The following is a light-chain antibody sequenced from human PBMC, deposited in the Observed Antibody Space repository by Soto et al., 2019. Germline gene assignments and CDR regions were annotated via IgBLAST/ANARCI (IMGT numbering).Light chain of an antibody. Sequence: EIVLTQSPGTLSLSPGERATLTCTANRRFGSSSLAWCQQKVGQSPRLLIYDTSKRATGSPARFRGSRSGTDFTLTISSLEPEDVGVYFCHQSNKFGPGTRLEIK. CDR1: RRFGSS. CDR3: HQSNK. V-gene: IGKV3-11*01. CDR2: DTS. J-gene: IGKJ5*01.